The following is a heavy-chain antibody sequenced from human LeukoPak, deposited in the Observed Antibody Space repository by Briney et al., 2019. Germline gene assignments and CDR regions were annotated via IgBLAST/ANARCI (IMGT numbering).Heavy chain of an antibody. CDR2: INTGNGNT. CDR1: GYTFTNYG. D-gene: IGHD3-10*01. V-gene: IGHV1-3*04. CDR3: ARDRGIRGYNWFDP. Sequence: ASVKVSCKTSGYTFTNYGMHWVRQAPRQSLEWMGWINTGNGNTKSSQKFQDRVTLTRDTSASTAYMELSSLRSEDTAVHYCARDRGIRGYNWFDPWGQGTLVTVSS. J-gene: IGHJ5*02.